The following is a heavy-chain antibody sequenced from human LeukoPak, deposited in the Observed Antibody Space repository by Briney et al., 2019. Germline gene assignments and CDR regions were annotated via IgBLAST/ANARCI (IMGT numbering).Heavy chain of an antibody. D-gene: IGHD4-11*01. CDR2: IRYDGSNK. Sequence: GGSLRLSCAASGFTFSSYGMHWVRQAPGKGLEWVAFIRYDGSNKYYADSVKGRFTISRDNSKNTLYLQMNSLRAEDTAVYYCARDWSDTVTMGEYYYYYYMDVWGKGTTVTVSS. V-gene: IGHV3-30*02. CDR3: ARDWSDTVTMGEYYYYYYMDV. J-gene: IGHJ6*03. CDR1: GFTFSSYG.